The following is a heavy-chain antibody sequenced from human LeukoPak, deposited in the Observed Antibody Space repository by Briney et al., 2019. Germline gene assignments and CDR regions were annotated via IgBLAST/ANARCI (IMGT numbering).Heavy chain of an antibody. Sequence: ASVKVSCKASGYTFTGYHMHWVRQAPGQGLEWMGWINPNSGGTNYAQKFQGRVTMTRDTSISTAYMELSRLRSDDTAVYYCARISYAGGPPRGMDVWGQGTTVTVSS. CDR3: ARISYAGGPPRGMDV. J-gene: IGHJ6*02. CDR1: GYTFTGYH. D-gene: IGHD2-8*01. CDR2: INPNSGGT. V-gene: IGHV1-2*02.